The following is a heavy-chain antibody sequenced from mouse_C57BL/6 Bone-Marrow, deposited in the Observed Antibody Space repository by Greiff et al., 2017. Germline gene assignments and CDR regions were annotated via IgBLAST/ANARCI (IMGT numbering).Heavy chain of an antibody. CDR2: ISSGGSYT. CDR3: ARRGTTRGSYYFDY. Sequence: DVQLVESGGDLVKPGGSLKLSCAASGFTFSSYGMSWVRQTPDKRLEWVATISSGGSYTYYPDSVKGRFTISRDNAKNTLYLQMSSLKSEDTAMYYCARRGTTRGSYYFDYWGQGTTLTVSS. CDR1: GFTFSSYG. V-gene: IGHV5-6*02. D-gene: IGHD1-1*01. J-gene: IGHJ2*01.